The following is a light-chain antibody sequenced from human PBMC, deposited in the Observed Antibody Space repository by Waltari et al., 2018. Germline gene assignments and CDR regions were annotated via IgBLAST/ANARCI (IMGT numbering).Light chain of an antibody. J-gene: IGLJ1*01. Sequence: QSALTQPASVSGSPGQSITISCTGTSSDVGRYNYVSWYQQHPGQAPKLMIYDVTTRPSGVSNRFSGSKSGNTASLAISGLQAEDEADYYCSSYTSSSTLVFGVGTKVTVL. CDR3: SSYTSSSTLV. CDR2: DVT. CDR1: SSDVGRYNY. V-gene: IGLV2-14*01.